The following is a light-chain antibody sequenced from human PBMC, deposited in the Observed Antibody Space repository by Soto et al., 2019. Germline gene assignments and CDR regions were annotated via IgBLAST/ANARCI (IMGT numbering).Light chain of an antibody. CDR1: QSVSSSY. CDR2: GAS. Sequence: EIVLKQSPGTLSLSPVERATLSCRASQSVSSSYLAWYQQKPGQAPRLLIYGASSRATGIPDRFSGSGSGTDFTLTISRLEPEDFAVYYCQQYGSSPLTFGGGTKV. CDR3: QQYGSSPLT. J-gene: IGKJ4*01. V-gene: IGKV3-20*01.